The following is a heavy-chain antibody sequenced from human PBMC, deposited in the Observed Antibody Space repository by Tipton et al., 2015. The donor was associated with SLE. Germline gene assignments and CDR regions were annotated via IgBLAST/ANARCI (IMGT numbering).Heavy chain of an antibody. J-gene: IGHJ4*02. CDR3: AREGPTVTTPKDYFDY. V-gene: IGHV3-33*08. CDR1: GFTFSSYG. Sequence: SLRLSCAASGFTFSSYGMHWVRQAPGKGLEWVAVIWYDGSNKYYADSVKGRFTISRDNSKNTLYLQMNSLRAEDTAVYYCAREGPTVTTPKDYFDYWGQGTLVTVSS. D-gene: IGHD4-17*01. CDR2: IWYDGSNK.